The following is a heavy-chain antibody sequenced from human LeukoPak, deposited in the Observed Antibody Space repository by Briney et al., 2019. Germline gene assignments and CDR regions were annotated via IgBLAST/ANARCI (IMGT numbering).Heavy chain of an antibody. D-gene: IGHD4-17*01. V-gene: IGHV4-34*01. CDR1: GGSFSGYY. Sequence: SETLSLTCAVYGGSFSGYYWSWIRQPPGKGLEWIGEINHSGSTNYNPSLKSRVTISVDTSKNQFSLKLSSVTAADTAVYYCASNYGDYRYYFDYWGRGTLVTVSS. J-gene: IGHJ4*02. CDR2: INHSGST. CDR3: ASNYGDYRYYFDY.